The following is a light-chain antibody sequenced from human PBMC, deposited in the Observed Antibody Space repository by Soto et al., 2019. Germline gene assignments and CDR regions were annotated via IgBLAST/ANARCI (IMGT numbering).Light chain of an antibody. V-gene: IGKV3-11*01. CDR3: QQRSNWPRT. J-gene: IGKJ2*01. CDR1: QSVSSY. CDR2: DAS. Sequence: EIVLTQSPATLSLSPGERATLSCRASQSVSSYLAWYQQKPGQAPRLLIYDASNRATCSPARFSGSGSGTDFTLTISSLEPEDFAVYYCQQRSNWPRTFGQGTKLEIK.